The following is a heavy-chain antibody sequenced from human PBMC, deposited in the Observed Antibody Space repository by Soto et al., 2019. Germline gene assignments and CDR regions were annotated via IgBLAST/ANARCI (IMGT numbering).Heavy chain of an antibody. V-gene: IGHV4-4*02. Sequence: SETLCLTCAFSVGSVNTGYWWSWVRQPPGKGLEWIGEVHHSGTTNYIQSLTSRLTMSVDKSGKQVSLELTSVAAADTAVYYCARGVSYRWVYWGQGTMVTGSS. CDR2: VHHSGTT. CDR3: ARGVSYRWVY. J-gene: IGHJ4*02. CDR1: VGSVNTGYW. D-gene: IGHD3-16*02.